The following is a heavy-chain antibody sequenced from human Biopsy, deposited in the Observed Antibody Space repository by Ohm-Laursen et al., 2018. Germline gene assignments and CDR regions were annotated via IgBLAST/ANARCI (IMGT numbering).Heavy chain of an antibody. V-gene: IGHV4-39*01. D-gene: IGHD3-22*01. J-gene: IGHJ5*02. CDR3: ARDYDTSGYYYVS. CDR1: GGSISNNNYY. Sequence: SDTLSLTCTVSGGSISNNNYYWGWIRQPPGKGLEWIGSIFYRGGTHYKPSRQSRVNISVATSKNQFSLKLNSVTAADTAVYYCARDYDTSGYYYVSWGQGTLVTVSS. CDR2: IFYRGGT.